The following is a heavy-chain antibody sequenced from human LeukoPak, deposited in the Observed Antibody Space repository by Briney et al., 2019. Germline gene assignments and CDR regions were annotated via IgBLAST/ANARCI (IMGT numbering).Heavy chain of an antibody. J-gene: IGHJ4*02. CDR2: IYWNDDN. D-gene: IGHD4-17*01. Sequence: SGPTLVKPTQTLTLTCTFSGFSLSTRGVGVGWIRQPPGKALEWLALIYWNDDNRYSPSLKSRLTTTKDTSKNQVVLKMTNMDPVDTATYYCAHYGDYRFMYYFDYWGQGTLVTVSS. V-gene: IGHV2-5*01. CDR3: AHYGDYRFMYYFDY. CDR1: GFSLSTRGVG.